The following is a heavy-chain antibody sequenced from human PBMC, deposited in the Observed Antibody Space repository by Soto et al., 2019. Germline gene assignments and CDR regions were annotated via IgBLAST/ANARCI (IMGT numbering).Heavy chain of an antibody. J-gene: IGHJ4*02. CDR2: INAGNGNT. Sequence: ASVKVSCKASGYSFTSYAMHWVRQAPGQRLEWMGWINAGNGNTKYSQKFQGRVTITRDTSASTAYMELSSLTSEDTAVYYCARDDSGFSGSHYIDYFNYWGQGALVTVSS. D-gene: IGHD1-26*01. CDR1: GYSFTSYA. V-gene: IGHV1-3*01. CDR3: ARDDSGFSGSHYIDYFNY.